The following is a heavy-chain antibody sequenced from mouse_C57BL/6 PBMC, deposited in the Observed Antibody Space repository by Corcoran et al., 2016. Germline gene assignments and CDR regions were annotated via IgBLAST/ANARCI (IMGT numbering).Heavy chain of an antibody. CDR1: GYAFSSYW. D-gene: IGHD1-1*01. J-gene: IGHJ3*01. Sequence: QVQLQQSGAELVKPGASVKISCKASGYAFSSYWMHWVKQRPGKGLEWIGQIYPGNGDTNYNGKFKGKATLTADKSSSTAYMQLSSLTSEHSAVYFCARSPIYYGSSTGFAYWGQGTLVTVSA. CDR3: ARSPIYYGSSTGFAY. V-gene: IGHV1-80*01. CDR2: IYPGNGDT.